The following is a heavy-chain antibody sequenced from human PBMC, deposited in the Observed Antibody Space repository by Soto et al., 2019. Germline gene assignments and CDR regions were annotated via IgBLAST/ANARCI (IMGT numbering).Heavy chain of an antibody. V-gene: IGHV3-74*01. CDR2: INGDGSST. J-gene: IGHJ3*02. CDR1: GFAFSNYW. Sequence: PGGSLRLSCVASGFAFSNYWMNWVRQAPGKGLVWVPRINGDGSSTAYADSARGRFTVSRDNAENTLYLQMNSLGAEDTAVYFCAAWSHIVPTITEDVLDIWGQGTMVTVSS. CDR3: AAWSHIVPTITEDVLDI. D-gene: IGHD2-8*01.